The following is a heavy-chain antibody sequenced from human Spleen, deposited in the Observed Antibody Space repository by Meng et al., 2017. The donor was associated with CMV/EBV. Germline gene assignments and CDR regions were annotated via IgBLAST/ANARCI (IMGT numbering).Heavy chain of an antibody. Sequence: FSGYYGSWVRQPPGKGLEWIGEINHSGSTNYNPSLKSRVTISVDTSKNQFSLKLSSVTAADTAVYYCARGIGYCSSTSCYTSADYFDYWGQGTLVTVSS. CDR2: INHSGST. J-gene: IGHJ4*02. CDR3: ARGIGYCSSTSCYTSADYFDY. V-gene: IGHV4-34*01. D-gene: IGHD2-2*02. CDR1: FSGYY.